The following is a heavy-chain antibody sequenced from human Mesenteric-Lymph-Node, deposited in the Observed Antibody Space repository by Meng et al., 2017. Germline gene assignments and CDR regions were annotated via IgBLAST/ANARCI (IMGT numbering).Heavy chain of an antibody. Sequence: GSLRLSCTVSGGSISSYYWSWIRQPPGKGLEWIGYIYYSGSTNYNPSLKSRVTISVDTSKNQFSLKLSSVTAADTAMYYCARVSSSWSVDYWGQGTLVTVSS. CDR3: ARVSSSWSVDY. CDR2: IYYSGST. CDR1: GGSISSYY. J-gene: IGHJ4*02. V-gene: IGHV4-59*08. D-gene: IGHD6-13*01.